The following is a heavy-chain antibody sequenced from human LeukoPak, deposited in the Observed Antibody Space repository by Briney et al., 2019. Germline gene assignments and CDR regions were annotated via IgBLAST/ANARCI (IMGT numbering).Heavy chain of an antibody. D-gene: IGHD3-10*01. V-gene: IGHV4-59*01. CDR2: IYYSGST. CDR3: ARDGGSMVRGVNPLSY. CDR1: GGSISSYY. J-gene: IGHJ4*02. Sequence: SETLSLTCTVSGGSISSYYWSWIRQPPGKGLEWIGYIYYSGSTNYNPSLKSRVTISVDTSKNQFSPKLSSVTAADTAVYYCARDGGSMVRGVNPLSYWGQGTLVTVSS.